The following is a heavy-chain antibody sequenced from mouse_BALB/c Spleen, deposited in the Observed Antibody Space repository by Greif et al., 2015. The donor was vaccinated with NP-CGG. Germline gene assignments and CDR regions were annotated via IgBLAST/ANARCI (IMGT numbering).Heavy chain of an antibody. CDR2: ISSGGSYT. CDR3: ARHKAPDY. J-gene: IGHJ2*01. D-gene: IGHD1-3*01. V-gene: IGHV5-6*01. Sequence: EVQLQQSGGDLVKPGGSLKLSCAASGFTFSSYGMSWVRQTPDKRLEWVATISSGGSYTYYPDSVKGRFTISRDNAKNTLYLQMISLKSEDTAMYYCARHKAPDYWGQGTTLTVSS. CDR1: GFTFSSYG.